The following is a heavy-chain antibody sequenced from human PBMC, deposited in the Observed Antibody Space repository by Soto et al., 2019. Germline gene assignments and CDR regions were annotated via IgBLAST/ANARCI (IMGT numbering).Heavy chain of an antibody. CDR1: GFTFSDHY. Sequence: EVQLVESGGGLVQPGGSLRLSCAASGFTFSDHYMDWVRQAPGKGLEWVGRTRNKANSYTTEYAASVKGRFTISRDDSKNSQYLQMNSLKTEDTAVYYCARFGMGSYGMDVWGQGTTVTVSS. CDR2: TRNKANSYTT. J-gene: IGHJ6*02. V-gene: IGHV3-72*01. CDR3: ARFGMGSYGMDV. D-gene: IGHD3-10*01.